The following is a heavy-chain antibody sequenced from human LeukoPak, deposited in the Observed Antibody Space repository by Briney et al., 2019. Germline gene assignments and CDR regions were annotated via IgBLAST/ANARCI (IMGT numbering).Heavy chain of an antibody. J-gene: IGHJ5*02. CDR2: ISSSSSYI. Sequence: GGSLRLSCAASGFTFSSYSMNWVRQAPGKGLEWVSSISSSSSYIYSADSVKGRFTISRDNAKNSLYLQMNSLRAEDTAVYYCARVSAFAFDPWGQGTLVTVSS. CDR3: ARVSAFAFDP. D-gene: IGHD2-21*01. CDR1: GFTFSSYS. V-gene: IGHV3-21*01.